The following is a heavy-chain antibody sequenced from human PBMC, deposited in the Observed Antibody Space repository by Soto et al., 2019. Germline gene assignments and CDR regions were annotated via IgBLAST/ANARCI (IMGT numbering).Heavy chain of an antibody. CDR3: XXXXXXXXTPSFDY. CDR1: GFTFSSYA. Sequence: QVQLVESGGGVVQPGRSLRLSCAASGFTFSSYAMHWVRQAPGKGLEWVAVISYDGSNKYHADSVKGRFTISRDNSKXXXXXXXXXXXXXXXXXXXXXXXXXXXXTPSFDYWGQGTLVTVSS. V-gene: IGHV3-30-3*01. CDR2: ISYDGSNK. J-gene: IGHJ4*02.